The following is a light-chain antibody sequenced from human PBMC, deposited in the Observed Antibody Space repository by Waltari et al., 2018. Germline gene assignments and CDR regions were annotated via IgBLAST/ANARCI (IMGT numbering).Light chain of an antibody. V-gene: IGKV1-NL1*01. CDR2: AAS. CDR3: QQYYSTLVT. CDR1: QGISNS. J-gene: IGKJ3*01. Sequence: DIQMTQSPSSLSASVGDRVTITCRASQGISNSLAWYQQKSGKAPKLLLYAASRLESGVPSRFSGSGSGTDYTLTISSLQPEDFATYYCQQYYSTLVTFGPGTKVDIK.